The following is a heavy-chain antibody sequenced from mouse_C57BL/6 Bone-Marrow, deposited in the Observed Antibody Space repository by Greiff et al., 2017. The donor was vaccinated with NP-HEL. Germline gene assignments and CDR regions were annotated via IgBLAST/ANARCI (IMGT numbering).Heavy chain of an antibody. V-gene: IGHV1-26*01. J-gene: IGHJ4*01. D-gene: IGHD1-1*01. CDR2: INPNNGGT. CDR1: GYTFTDYY. Sequence: VQPQQSGPELVKPGASVKISCKASGYTFTDYYMNWVKQSHGKSLEWIGDINPNNGGTSYNQKFKGKATLTVDKSSSTAYMELRSLTSEDSAVYYCASHYGSSWGYAMDYWGQGTSVTVSS. CDR3: ASHYGSSWGYAMDY.